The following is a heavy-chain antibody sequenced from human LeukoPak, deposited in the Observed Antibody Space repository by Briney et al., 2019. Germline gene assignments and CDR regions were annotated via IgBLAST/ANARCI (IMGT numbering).Heavy chain of an antibody. CDR1: GFTFSSYS. V-gene: IGHV3-21*01. CDR2: ISSSSSYI. Sequence: GGSLRLSCAASGFTFSSYSMNWVRQAPGKGLEWVSSISSSSSYIYYADSVKGRFTISRDNAKNSLYLQMNSLRAEDTAVYYCARDYYDSSAELDAFDIWGQGTMVTVSS. CDR3: ARDYYDSSAELDAFDI. J-gene: IGHJ3*02. D-gene: IGHD3-22*01.